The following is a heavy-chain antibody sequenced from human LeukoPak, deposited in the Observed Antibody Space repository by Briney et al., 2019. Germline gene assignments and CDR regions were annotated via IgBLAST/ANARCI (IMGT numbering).Heavy chain of an antibody. CDR1: GCTFTGYY. CDR3: ARERLTAKGFAP. J-gene: IGHJ5*02. V-gene: IGHV1-2*02. Sequence: ASVKVSCKAPGCTFTGYYMHWVRQAPGQGLEWMGWINPNSGGTNYAQKFQGRVTMTRDTSISTAYMELSRLRSDDTAVYYCARERLTAKGFAPWGQRTLVTVSS. CDR2: INPNSGGT. D-gene: IGHD6-25*01.